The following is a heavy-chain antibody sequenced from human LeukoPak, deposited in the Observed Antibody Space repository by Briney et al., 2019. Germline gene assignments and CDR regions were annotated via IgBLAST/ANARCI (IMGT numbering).Heavy chain of an antibody. Sequence: PGGSLRLSCAASGFTFSSYAMSWVRQAPGKGLEWVSAISGSGGSTYYADSERGRFTISRDNSKNTLYLQMNSLRAEDTAVYYCAKVMITFGGAFDYWGQGTLVTVSS. CDR1: GFTFSSYA. CDR3: AKVMITFGGAFDY. V-gene: IGHV3-23*01. CDR2: ISGSGGST. D-gene: IGHD3-16*01. J-gene: IGHJ4*02.